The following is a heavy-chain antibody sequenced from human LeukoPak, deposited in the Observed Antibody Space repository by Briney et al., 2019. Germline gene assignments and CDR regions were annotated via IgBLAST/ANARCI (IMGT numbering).Heavy chain of an antibody. J-gene: IGHJ5*02. Sequence: ASVKVSCKASGYTFTNYGINCVRQAPGQGLEWMGWISAYNGNTIYAQKLQDRVTMTTDTSTSTAYMDLRSLRSDDTAVYYCARDSGSGWFDPWGQGTLVTVSS. CDR1: GYTFTNYG. CDR2: ISAYNGNT. D-gene: IGHD1-1*01. V-gene: IGHV1-18*01. CDR3: ARDSGSGWFDP.